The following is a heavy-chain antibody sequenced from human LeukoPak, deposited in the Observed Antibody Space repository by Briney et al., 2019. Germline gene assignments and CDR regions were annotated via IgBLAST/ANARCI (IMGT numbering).Heavy chain of an antibody. J-gene: IGHJ4*02. Sequence: GGSLRLSCAASGFTFSSCGMHWVRQAPGKGLEWVSAISGNGRDTYYTDSVKGRFTISRDNSKNTLYLQMHSLSAEDTAIYYCARAAAVCSSTSCYGHYWGQGTLVTVSS. V-gene: IGHV3-23*01. D-gene: IGHD2-2*01. CDR2: ISGNGRDT. CDR3: ARAAAVCSSTSCYGHY. CDR1: GFTFSSCG.